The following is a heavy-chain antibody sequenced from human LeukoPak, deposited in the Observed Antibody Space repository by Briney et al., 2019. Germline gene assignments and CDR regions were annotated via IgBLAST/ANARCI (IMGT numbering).Heavy chain of an antibody. J-gene: IGHJ4*02. CDR2: ISGSGGST. Sequence: GGSLRLSCAASGLTFSSYAMSWVRQAPGKGLEWVSAISGSGGSTYYADSVKGRFTISRDNSKNTLYLQMNSLRAEDTAVYYCAKDPLLKGVGYYFDYWGQGTLVTVSS. V-gene: IGHV3-23*01. CDR1: GLTFSSYA. CDR3: AKDPLLKGVGYYFDY. D-gene: IGHD3-3*01.